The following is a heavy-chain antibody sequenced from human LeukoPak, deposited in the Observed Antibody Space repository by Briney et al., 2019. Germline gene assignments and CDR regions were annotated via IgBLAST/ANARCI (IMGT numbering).Heavy chain of an antibody. CDR3: AREHPVAIAPDH. CDR1: GGSISSGGYF. Sequence: SETLSLTCTVSGGSISSGGYFWSWIRQLPGEGLEWIGYSYGSTNYNPSLKSRVTISVDTSKNQFSLKLTSVTAADTAVYYCAREHPVAIAPDHWGQGTLVTVSS. J-gene: IGHJ4*02. CDR2: SYGST. D-gene: IGHD5-12*01. V-gene: IGHV4-31*03.